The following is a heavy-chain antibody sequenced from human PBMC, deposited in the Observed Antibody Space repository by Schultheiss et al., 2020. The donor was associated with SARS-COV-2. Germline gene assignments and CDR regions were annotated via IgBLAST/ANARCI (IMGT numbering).Heavy chain of an antibody. CDR2: IYYSGST. V-gene: IGHV4-59*01. CDR1: GGSISSYS. J-gene: IGHJ6*02. CDR3: ARGGSNALYHYYYNGMDV. Sequence: SETLSLTCTVSGGSISSYSWSWIHQPPGKGLEWIGYIYYSGSTYYNPSLKSRVTISVDTSKNQFSLKLSSVTAADTAVYYCARGGSNALYHYYYNGMDVWGQGTTVTVSS. D-gene: IGHD3-16*01.